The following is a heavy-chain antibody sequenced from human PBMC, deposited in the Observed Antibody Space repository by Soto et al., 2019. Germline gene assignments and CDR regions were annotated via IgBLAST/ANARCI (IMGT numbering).Heavy chain of an antibody. CDR3: ARGRYGDY. V-gene: IGHV1-18*01. CDR1: GYAFTTYG. D-gene: IGHD1-1*01. J-gene: IGHJ4*02. CDR2: ISPHNGNT. Sequence: QVHLVQSGAEVKKPGASVKVSCKDSGYAFTTYGITWVRQAPGQGLEWMGWISPHNGNTNYAQKLQGRVTVTRDTSTSTAYMELRSLRSDDTAVYYCARGRYGDYWGQGALVTVSS.